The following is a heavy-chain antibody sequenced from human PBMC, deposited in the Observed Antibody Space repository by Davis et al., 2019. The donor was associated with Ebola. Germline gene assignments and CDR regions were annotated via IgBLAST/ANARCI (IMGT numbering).Heavy chain of an antibody. V-gene: IGHV4-4*02. J-gene: IGHJ6*02. D-gene: IGHD3-3*01. Sequence: GSLRLSCAVSGGSISSSNWWSWVRQPPGKGLEWIGEIYHSGSTNYNPSLKSRVTISVDKSKNQFSLKLSSVTAADTAVYYCARLVTYYDFWSGYYLSYYGMDVWGQGTTVTVSS. CDR3: ARLVTYYDFWSGYYLSYYGMDV. CDR1: GGSISSSNW. CDR2: IYHSGST.